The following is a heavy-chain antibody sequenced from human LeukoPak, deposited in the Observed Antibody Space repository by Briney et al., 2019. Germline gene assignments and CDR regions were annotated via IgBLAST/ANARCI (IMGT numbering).Heavy chain of an antibody. CDR3: ARGVAASYYYYYYYMDV. CDR1: GFTFSSYA. V-gene: IGHV3-30-3*01. J-gene: IGHJ6*03. D-gene: IGHD6-19*01. CDR2: ISYDGSNK. Sequence: GGSLRLSCAASGFTFSSYAMHWVRQAPGKGLGWVAVISYDGSNKYYADSVKGRFTISRDNSKNTLYLQMNSLRAEDTAVYYCARGVAASYYYYYYYMDVWGKGTTVTVSS.